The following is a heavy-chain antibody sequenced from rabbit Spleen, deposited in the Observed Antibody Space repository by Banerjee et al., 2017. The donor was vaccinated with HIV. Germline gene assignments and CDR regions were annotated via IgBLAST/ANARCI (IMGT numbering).Heavy chain of an antibody. CDR3: ARTTYGYDDYADLYYAAMDL. CDR1: AFSFSDKAV. Sequence: QEQLVESEGGLVQPEGSLTLTCKASAFSFSDKAVMCWVRQAPGKGLEWIACINAITGRAVYASWAKGRFTFSKTSSTTVTLQMTSLTAADTATYFCARTTYGYDDYADLYYAAMDLWGPGTLVTVS. J-gene: IGHJ6*01. D-gene: IGHD6-1*01. CDR2: INAITGRA. V-gene: IGHV1S45*01.